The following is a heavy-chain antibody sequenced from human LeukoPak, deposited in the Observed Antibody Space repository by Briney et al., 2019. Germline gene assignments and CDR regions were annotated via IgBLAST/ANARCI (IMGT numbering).Heavy chain of an antibody. CDR1: GFTFSSSA. D-gene: IGHD2-2*01. V-gene: IGHV3-30-3*01. Sequence: GGSLRLSCAASGFTFSSSAMSWVRQAPGKGLEWVAVISYDGSNKYYADSVKGRFTISRDNSKNTLYLQMNSLRAEDTAVYYCARGGGIVVVPAATLNWFDPWGQGTLVTVSS. CDR3: ARGGGIVVVPAATLNWFDP. J-gene: IGHJ5*02. CDR2: ISYDGSNK.